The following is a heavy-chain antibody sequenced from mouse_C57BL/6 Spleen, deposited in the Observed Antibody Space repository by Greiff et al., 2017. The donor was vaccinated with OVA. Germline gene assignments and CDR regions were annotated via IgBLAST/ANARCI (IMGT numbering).Heavy chain of an antibody. D-gene: IGHD1-1*01. CDR2: IHYDGSST. CDR1: GFTFSDYY. CDR3: ARGGYGSSFFAY. J-gene: IGHJ3*01. V-gene: IGHV5-16*01. Sequence: EVQLQESEGGLVQPGSSMKLSCSASGFTFSDYYIAWVRQVPEKGLEWVANIHYDGSSTYYLDSLKSRFIISRDNAKNILYLQMSSLKSEDTATYYCARGGYGSSFFAYWGQGTLVTVSA.